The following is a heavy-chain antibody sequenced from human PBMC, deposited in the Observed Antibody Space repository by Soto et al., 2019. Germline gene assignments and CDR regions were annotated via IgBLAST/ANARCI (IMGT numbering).Heavy chain of an antibody. CDR1: GDSVSSNSAA. CDR3: TKQKGDSRPYNGLAV. CDR2: AYYRSQWYY. V-gene: IGHV6-1*01. D-gene: IGHD2-21*02. J-gene: IGHJ6*02. Sequence: PSQTLSLTCAISGDSVSSNSAAWNWIRQSPSRGLEWLGRAYYRSQWYYDSAVSVRSRITVIPDTSKNQFSLQLNSVTPEDTAVYYCTKQKGDSRPYNGLAVWGQGTTVTVSS.